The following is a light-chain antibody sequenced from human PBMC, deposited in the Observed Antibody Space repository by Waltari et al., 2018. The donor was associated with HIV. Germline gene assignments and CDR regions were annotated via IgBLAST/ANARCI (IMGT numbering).Light chain of an antibody. V-gene: IGLV1-44*01. CDR3: ATWDASLSGPV. Sequence: QSELTQPPSASGTPGPRVTISSSGCSSNIGSHTVNCYQQLPGTAPKPLIYANHQRPSGVPDRFSGSQSDTSASLAIGGLQSEDEADYYCATWDASLSGPVFGGGTKLTVL. CDR1: SSNIGSHT. CDR2: ANH. J-gene: IGLJ2*01.